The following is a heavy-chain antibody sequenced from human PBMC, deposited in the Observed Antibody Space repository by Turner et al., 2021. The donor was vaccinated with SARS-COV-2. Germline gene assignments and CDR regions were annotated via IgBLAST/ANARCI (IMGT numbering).Heavy chain of an antibody. J-gene: IGHJ6*02. CDR2: FDPEDGET. V-gene: IGHV1-24*01. CDR1: GYSLTELS. D-gene: IGHD6-19*01. Sequence: KVSGYSLTELSMHWVRQAPGKGLKWMGGFDPEDGETIYAQKFQGRVTMTEDTSTDTAYMELSSLRSEDTAVYYCATGVAVAGTPSEYYYYYGMDVWGQGTTVTVSS. CDR3: ATGVAVAGTPSEYYYYYGMDV.